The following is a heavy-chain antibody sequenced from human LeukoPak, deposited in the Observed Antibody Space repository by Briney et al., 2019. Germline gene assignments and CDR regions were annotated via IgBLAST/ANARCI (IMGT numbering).Heavy chain of an antibody. CDR2: VYYSGST. J-gene: IGHJ4*02. Sequence: SGTLSLTCTVSGGSISTYYWSWIRQPPGKGLEWIGYVYYSGSTNYNPSLKSRVTISVDTSKNQFSLKLSSVTAADTAVYYCARSHSSAYYVYYFDYWGQGTLVTVSS. V-gene: IGHV4-59*08. CDR3: ARSHSSAYYVYYFDY. CDR1: GGSISTYY. D-gene: IGHD3-22*01.